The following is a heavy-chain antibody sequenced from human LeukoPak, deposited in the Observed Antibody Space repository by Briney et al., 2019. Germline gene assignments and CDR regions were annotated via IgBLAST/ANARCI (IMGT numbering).Heavy chain of an antibody. CDR3: SKDYPECTGTTCSGEAFFDY. CDR1: RFTFSNYA. CDR2: ITSGHST. V-gene: IGHV3-23*01. D-gene: IGHD2-2*01. Sequence: GGSLRLSCAASRFTFSNYAMSWVRQAAGKGLEWVSGITSGHSTFYADSVKGRFTISRDNSKNTVYMQMNSLRAEDTAVYYCSKDYPECTGTTCSGEAFFDYWGQGTLVTVSS. J-gene: IGHJ4*02.